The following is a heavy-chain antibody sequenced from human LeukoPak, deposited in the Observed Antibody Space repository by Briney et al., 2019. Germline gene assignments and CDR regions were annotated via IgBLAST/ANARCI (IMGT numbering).Heavy chain of an antibody. D-gene: IGHD4-17*01. Sequence: GGSLRLSCVASGFTFSNYRMNWVRQAPGTGLEWVAYISSGSTTKYYADSVKGRFTISRDNAKNSLYLQMNSLRAEDTAVYYCARDISSTVTTVWGQGTLVTVSS. CDR3: ARDISSTVTTV. CDR2: ISSGSTTK. J-gene: IGHJ4*02. CDR1: GFTFSNYR. V-gene: IGHV3-48*01.